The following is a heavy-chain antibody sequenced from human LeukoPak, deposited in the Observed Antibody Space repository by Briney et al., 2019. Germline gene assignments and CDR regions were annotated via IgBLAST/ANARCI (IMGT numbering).Heavy chain of an antibody. CDR3: VRDGGAATGLYFDY. CDR1: GYRFINYG. D-gene: IGHD6-13*01. V-gene: IGHV1-18*01. Sequence: ASVKLSYKASGYRFINYGFSWVRQAPGQGLEWMGWISTYNGQTNYAQNLQGRVTMTTDTSTSTGYMELRSLRSDDTAVYYCVRDGGAATGLYFDYWGQGTLVTVSS. J-gene: IGHJ4*02. CDR2: ISTYNGQT.